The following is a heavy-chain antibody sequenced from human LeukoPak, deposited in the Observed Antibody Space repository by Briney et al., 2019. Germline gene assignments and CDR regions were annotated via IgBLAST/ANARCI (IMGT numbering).Heavy chain of an antibody. Sequence: SETLSLTCAVSGGSISSSSYFWGWLRQPPGKGLEWIGSIYYSGNTYYNPSLKCRVTISVDTSKNQFSLKLSSVTAADTAVYYCARLKEGIDYWGQGTLVTVSS. J-gene: IGHJ4*02. CDR1: GGSISSSSYF. CDR3: ARLKEGIDY. D-gene: IGHD3-10*01. V-gene: IGHV4-39*01. CDR2: IYYSGNT.